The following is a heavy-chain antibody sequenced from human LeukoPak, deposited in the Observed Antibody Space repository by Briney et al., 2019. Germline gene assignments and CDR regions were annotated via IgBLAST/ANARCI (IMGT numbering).Heavy chain of an antibody. CDR2: ISYDGSNK. CDR3: ARGWNFDY. D-gene: IGHD3-3*01. V-gene: IGHV3-30-3*01. CDR1: GFTFSSYA. Sequence: PGGSLRLSCAASGFTFSSYAMHRVRQAPGKGLEWVAVISYDGSNKYYADSVKGRFTISRDNSKNTLYLQMNSLRAEDTAVYYCARGWNFDYWGQGTLVTVSS. J-gene: IGHJ4*02.